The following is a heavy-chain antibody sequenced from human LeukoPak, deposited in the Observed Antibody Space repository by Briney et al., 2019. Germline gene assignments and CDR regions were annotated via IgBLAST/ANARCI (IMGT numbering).Heavy chain of an antibody. CDR1: GYTFTSYA. CDR3: ARDSAGYSYGYGQNDAFDI. D-gene: IGHD5-18*01. Sequence: ASVTVSCKASGYTFTSYAMHWVRQAPGQRLEWMGWINAGNGNTKYSQKFQGRVTITRDTSTSTAYMELRSLRSDDTAVYYCARDSAGYSYGYGQNDAFDIWGQGTMVTVSS. V-gene: IGHV1-3*01. J-gene: IGHJ3*02. CDR2: INAGNGNT.